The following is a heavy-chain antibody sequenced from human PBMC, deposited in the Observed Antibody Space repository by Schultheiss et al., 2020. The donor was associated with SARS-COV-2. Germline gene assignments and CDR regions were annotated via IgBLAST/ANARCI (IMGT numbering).Heavy chain of an antibody. D-gene: IGHD1-7*01. Sequence: GESLKISCAASGFTVSDTSMSWVRQAPGKGLEWVSLLYSGGSTYYADSRKGRFTISRDNSKNTLHLQMNSLRAEDTAVYYCARAKDPNWNYARPFDPWGQGTLVTVSS. CDR3: ARAKDPNWNYARPFDP. V-gene: IGHV3-66*01. CDR1: GFTVSDTS. CDR2: LYSGGST. J-gene: IGHJ5*02.